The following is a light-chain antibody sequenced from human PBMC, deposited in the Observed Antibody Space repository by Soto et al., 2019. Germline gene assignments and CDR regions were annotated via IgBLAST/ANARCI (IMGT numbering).Light chain of an antibody. CDR1: SSDVGGYNY. J-gene: IGLJ2*01. V-gene: IGLV2-23*02. CDR2: DVS. CDR3: CSYAGSSTFHVV. Sequence: QSALTQPASVSGSPGQSITISCTGTSSDVGGYNYVSWYQQHPGKAPKLMIYDVSKRPSGVSNRFSGSKSGNTASLTISGLQAEDEADYYCCSYAGSSTFHVVFGGGTKLTVL.